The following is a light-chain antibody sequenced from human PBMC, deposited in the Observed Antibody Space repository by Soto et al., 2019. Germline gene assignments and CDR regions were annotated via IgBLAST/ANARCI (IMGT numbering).Light chain of an antibody. CDR1: QSVSSSY. V-gene: IGKV3-20*01. CDR2: DAS. J-gene: IGKJ2*01. CDR3: QHYGSSQYT. Sequence: EIVVTQSPGTLSLSPGERATLSCRASQSVSSSYLAWYQQKPGQAPRLLIYDASSRATGIPDRFSGSRSGTDFTLTISRLEPEDFAVYYCQHYGSSQYTFGQGTKLEIK.